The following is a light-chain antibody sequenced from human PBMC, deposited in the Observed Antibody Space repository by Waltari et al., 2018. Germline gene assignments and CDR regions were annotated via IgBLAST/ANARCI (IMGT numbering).Light chain of an antibody. CDR3: ATWDDSLNGL. J-gene: IGLJ2*01. CDR2: SNN. V-gene: IGLV1-44*01. Sequence: QSVLTQPPSVSGTPGQRVSFSCPGSSSNIGSKSVNWYQQVPGTAPKLLIYSNNQRPSGVPDRFSGSKSGTSASLAISGLQSEDEADYYCATWDDSLNGLFGGGTRLTVL. CDR1: SSNIGSKS.